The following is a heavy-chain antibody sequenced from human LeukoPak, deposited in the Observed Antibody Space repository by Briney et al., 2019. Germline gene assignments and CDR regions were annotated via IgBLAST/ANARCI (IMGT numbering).Heavy chain of an antibody. CDR3: ARAPQVAYFDY. CDR1: GFTVSSNY. V-gene: IGHV3-66*01. J-gene: IGHJ4*02. D-gene: IGHD5-12*01. Sequence: GGSLRLSCAASGFTVSSNYMSWVRQAPGKGLEWVSVIYSGGSTYYADSVKGRFTISRDNAKNSLYLQMNSLRAEDTAVYYCARAPQVAYFDYWGQGTLVTVSS. CDR2: IYSGGST.